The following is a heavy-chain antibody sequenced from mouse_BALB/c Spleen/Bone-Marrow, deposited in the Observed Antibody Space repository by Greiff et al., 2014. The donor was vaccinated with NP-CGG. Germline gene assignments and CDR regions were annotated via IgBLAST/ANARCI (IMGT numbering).Heavy chain of an antibody. V-gene: IGHV1-74*01. CDR3: ARGGYGNYGRFAY. D-gene: IGHD2-10*02. CDR2: IDPYDSDT. Sequence: VQLQQSGAELVRPGASVKLSCKASGYTFTSYWMNWVKQRPEQGLEWIGRIDPYDSDTHYNQKFKDKAILTVDKSSSTAFMQLSSLTSEDSAVYYCARGGYGNYGRFAYWGQGTLVTVSA. J-gene: IGHJ3*01. CDR1: GYTFTSYW.